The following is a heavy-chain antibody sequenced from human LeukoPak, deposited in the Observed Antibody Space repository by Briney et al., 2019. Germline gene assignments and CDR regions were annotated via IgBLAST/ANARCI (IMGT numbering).Heavy chain of an antibody. V-gene: IGHV1-46*01. Sequence: GASVKVSCKASGYTFTSYYMHWVRQAPGQGLEWMGIINPSGGSTSYAQKSQGRVTMTRDTSTSTVYMELSSLRSEDTAVYYCARIGRYGGSPRYYYYGMDVWGQGTTVTVSS. CDR3: ARIGRYGGSPRYYYYGMDV. CDR1: GYTFTSYY. D-gene: IGHD4-23*01. J-gene: IGHJ6*02. CDR2: INPSGGST.